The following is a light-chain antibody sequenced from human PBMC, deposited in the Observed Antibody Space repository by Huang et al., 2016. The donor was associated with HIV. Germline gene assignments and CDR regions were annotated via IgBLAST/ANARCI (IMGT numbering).Light chain of an antibody. CDR2: GAS. J-gene: IGKJ1*01. Sequence: EIVITQSPATLSVSPGESATLSCRASQSVRSNLAWYQQKPGQAPGVLIFGASVRASGIPHRFSGSGSGTEFTLSISSLQSEDIAVYYCQQYNNWPRTVGQGTKVEIK. V-gene: IGKV3-15*01. CDR1: QSVRSN. CDR3: QQYNNWPRT.